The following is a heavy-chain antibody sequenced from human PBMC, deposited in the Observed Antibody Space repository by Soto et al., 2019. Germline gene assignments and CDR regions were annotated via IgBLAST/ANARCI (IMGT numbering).Heavy chain of an antibody. CDR3: AKDNREAGRDYYYGMDV. Sequence: GGSLRLSCAASGFTFSSYSMNWVRQAPGKGLEWVSAISGSGGSTYYADSVKGRFTISRDNSKNTLYLQMNSLRAEDTAVYYCAKDNREAGRDYYYGMDVWGQGTTVTVSS. D-gene: IGHD6-13*01. J-gene: IGHJ6*02. CDR1: GFTFSSYS. V-gene: IGHV3-23*01. CDR2: ISGSGGST.